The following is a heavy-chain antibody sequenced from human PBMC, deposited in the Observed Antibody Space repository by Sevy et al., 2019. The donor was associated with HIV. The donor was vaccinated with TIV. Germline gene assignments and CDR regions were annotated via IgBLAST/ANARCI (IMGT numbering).Heavy chain of an antibody. V-gene: IGHV4-34*01. D-gene: IGHD4-17*01. CDR3: ARGNYGDYDY. Sequence: SETLALTCAVYGGSFSGYYWSWIRQPPGKGLEWIGEINHSGSTNYNPSLKSRVTISVDTSKNQFSLKLSSVTAADTAVYYCARGNYGDYDYWGQGTLVTVSS. CDR1: GGSFSGYY. CDR2: INHSGST. J-gene: IGHJ4*02.